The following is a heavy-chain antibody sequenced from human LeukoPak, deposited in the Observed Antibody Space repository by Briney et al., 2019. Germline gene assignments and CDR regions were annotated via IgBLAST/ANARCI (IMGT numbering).Heavy chain of an antibody. Sequence: GESLKISCKGSGYSFTSYWIGWVRQMPGKGLEWMGIIYPGDSDTRYSPSFQGQVTISVDKSISPAYLQWSSLKASDTAMYYCARGRYCSSASCYSTWFDPWGQGTLVTVSS. V-gene: IGHV5-51*01. CDR1: GYSFTSYW. J-gene: IGHJ5*02. D-gene: IGHD2-2*01. CDR2: IYPGDSDT. CDR3: ARGRYCSSASCYSTWFDP.